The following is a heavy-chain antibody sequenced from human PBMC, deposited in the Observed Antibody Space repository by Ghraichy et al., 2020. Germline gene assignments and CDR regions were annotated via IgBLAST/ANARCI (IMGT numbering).Heavy chain of an antibody. V-gene: IGHV3-48*02. Sequence: GGSLRLSCVGSGFTLGSYSMNWVRQSPGKRLEWVSYITSSSSFKSYADSVKGRFTISRDNAQNSVSLQMRSLTDEDTAIYYCARGSRVVRFYYYDGMDVWGQGTTVTVSS. CDR3: ARGSRVVRFYYYDGMDV. CDR2: ITSSSSFK. CDR1: GFTLGSYS. J-gene: IGHJ6*02. D-gene: IGHD4-23*01.